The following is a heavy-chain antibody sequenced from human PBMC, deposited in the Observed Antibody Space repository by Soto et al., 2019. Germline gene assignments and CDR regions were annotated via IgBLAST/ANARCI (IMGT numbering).Heavy chain of an antibody. J-gene: IGHJ4*02. CDR3: ASFPGYDWRGHFDY. CDR2: IIPIFGTA. D-gene: IGHD5-12*01. Sequence: QVQLVQSGAEVKKPGSSVKVSCKASGGTFSSYAISWVRQAPGQGLEWMGGIIPIFGTANYAQKFQGRVTINADESTTTASMELSSLRSEDTAVYYCASFPGYDWRGHFDYWGQGTLVTVSS. V-gene: IGHV1-69*12. CDR1: GGTFSSYA.